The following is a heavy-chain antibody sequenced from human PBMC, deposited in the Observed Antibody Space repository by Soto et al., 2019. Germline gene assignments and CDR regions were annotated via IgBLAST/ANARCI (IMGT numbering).Heavy chain of an antibody. Sequence: QVQLQESGPGLVRPSGTVSLTCAVSGVSISSDNWWNWVRQPPGKALEWIGEIHHSGSTNYNPSLKSRATMSVVPSKDLFSLTLNSVTAADTAFYYCARDQGSHPGDWGQGTLVSVSS. V-gene: IGHV4-4*02. CDR2: IHHSGST. D-gene: IGHD6-13*01. CDR3: ARDQGSHPGD. J-gene: IGHJ4*02. CDR1: GVSISSDNW.